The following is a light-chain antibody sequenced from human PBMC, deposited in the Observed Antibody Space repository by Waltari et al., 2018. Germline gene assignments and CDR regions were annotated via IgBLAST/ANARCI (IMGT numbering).Light chain of an antibody. Sequence: AIQMTQSPSSLPASVGERVTIPCRASQGIRTDLGWYQQKPGKAPKFLIYAASSLQSGVPSRFSGSGSGTDFTLTISSLQPEDFATYYCLQDYSYPYTFGQGTKLEIK. CDR3: LQDYSYPYT. V-gene: IGKV1-6*01. CDR2: AAS. J-gene: IGKJ2*01. CDR1: QGIRTD.